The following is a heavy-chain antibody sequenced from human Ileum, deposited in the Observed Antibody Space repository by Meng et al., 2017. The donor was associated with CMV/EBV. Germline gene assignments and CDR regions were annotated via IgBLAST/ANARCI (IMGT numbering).Heavy chain of an antibody. Sequence: QLREPGPGLVKTSETLSLTCYVSGGSISNYYWSWIRQPAGKGLEWIAHIYTSGTTNYNPSLKSRVTMSVDTSRNQFSLKLTSVTAADTAVYYCARNYGSGNWNFFHYWGQGTLVTVSS. D-gene: IGHD3-10*01. CDR1: GGSISNYY. V-gene: IGHV4-4*07. CDR2: IYTSGTT. CDR3: ARNYGSGNWNFFHY. J-gene: IGHJ4*02.